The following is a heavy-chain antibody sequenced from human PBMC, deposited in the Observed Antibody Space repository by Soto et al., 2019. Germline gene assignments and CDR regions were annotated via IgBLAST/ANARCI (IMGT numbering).Heavy chain of an antibody. J-gene: IGHJ4*01. CDR2: IRSTSSHI. CDR3: TKVRCSGNPCYVPDY. D-gene: IGHD2-15*01. CDR1: GFTFSSYA. Sequence: GGSLRLSCAASGFTFSSYAMNWVRQAPGKGLEWVSSIRSTSSHIYYADSVQGRFTISRDNAKNKLYLQMNSQRAEDTATYYCTKVRCSGNPCYVPDYWGHGTLVTVSS. V-gene: IGHV3-21*04.